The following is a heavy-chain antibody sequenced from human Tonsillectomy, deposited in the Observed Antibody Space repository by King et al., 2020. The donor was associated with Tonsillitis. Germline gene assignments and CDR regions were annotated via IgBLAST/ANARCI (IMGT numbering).Heavy chain of an antibody. CDR1: GGSFSGYY. CDR3: ARGSLVHHASGYSVDY. CDR2: INHSGST. D-gene: IGHD3-22*01. J-gene: IGHJ4*02. V-gene: IGHV4-34*01. Sequence: VQLQQWGAGLLKPSETLSLTCAVSGGSFSGYYWSWIRQPPGKGLEWIGEINHSGSTNYNPSLKSRVTISVDTSKNQFSLKLSSVTAADTAVYYCARGSLVHHASGYSVDYWGQGTLVTVSS.